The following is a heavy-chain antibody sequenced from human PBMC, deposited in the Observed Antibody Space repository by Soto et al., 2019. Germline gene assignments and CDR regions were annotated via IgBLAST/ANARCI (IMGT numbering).Heavy chain of an antibody. CDR1: GGSMSSGGYS. J-gene: IGHJ4*02. CDR3: ASASYDGGYFHY. D-gene: IGHD1-26*01. CDR2: IYHSENT. V-gene: IGHV4-30-2*01. Sequence: TPSLTCAVSGGSMSSGGYSWNWIRQTSGRGLEWIGHIYHSENTFHNPSLKSRVTISLDRSRNEFSLKMRSVTAADTAVYYCASASYDGGYFHYWGQGTPVTVSS.